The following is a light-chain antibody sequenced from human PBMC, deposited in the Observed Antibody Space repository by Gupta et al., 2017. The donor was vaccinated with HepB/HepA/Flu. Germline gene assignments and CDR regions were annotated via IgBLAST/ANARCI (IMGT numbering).Light chain of an antibody. V-gene: IGKV3-15*01. CDR1: QSLSSN. J-gene: IGKJ4*01. Sequence: ELAMTQSPATLTVSPGERAILSCRASQSLSSNLAWYQQKPGQTPRLLIHGAFTRASGIPARFSGSGSGTEFTLTISSLQSEDSAVYYCQQHNDWITFGGGTKVEIK. CDR3: QQHNDWIT. CDR2: GAF.